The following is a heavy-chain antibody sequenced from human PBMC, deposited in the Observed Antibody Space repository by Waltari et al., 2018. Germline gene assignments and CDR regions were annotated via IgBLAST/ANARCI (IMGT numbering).Heavy chain of an antibody. CDR2: ISPDASHK. CDR3: ARHQTVVGQWVVNY. Sequence: QVQLVESGGGVVQPGTSLRLSCAGSGFTFSNHAIHWVRQAPGKGLGLVEGISPDASHKYFTVSMKGRVTIARDNSNDMLYLQMNSLTTDDTAVYYCARHQTVVGQWVVNYSGQGTLVIVSS. D-gene: IGHD6-19*01. CDR1: GFTFSNHA. J-gene: IGHJ4*02. V-gene: IGHV3-30*10.